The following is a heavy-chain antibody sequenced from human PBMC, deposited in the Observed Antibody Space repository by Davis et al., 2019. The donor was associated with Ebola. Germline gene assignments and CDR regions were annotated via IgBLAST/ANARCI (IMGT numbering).Heavy chain of an antibody. CDR3: ARDGGYCGGDCYRYRAYYYYGMDV. V-gene: IGHV3-30-3*01. CDR2: ISYDGSNK. J-gene: IGHJ6*02. Sequence: GGSLRLSCAASGFTFSSYAMHWVRQAPGKGLEWVAVISYDGSNKYYADSVKGRFTISRDNAKNSLYLQMNSLRDEDTAVYYCARDGGYCGGDCYRYRAYYYYGMDVWGQGTTVTVSS. D-gene: IGHD2-21*01. CDR1: GFTFSSYA.